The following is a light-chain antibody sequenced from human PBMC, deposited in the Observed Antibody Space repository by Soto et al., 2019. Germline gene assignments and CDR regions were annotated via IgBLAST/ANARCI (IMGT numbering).Light chain of an antibody. V-gene: IGLV2-11*01. CDR2: DVS. CDR3: CSYAGSYTWV. J-gene: IGLJ1*01. Sequence: QSALTQPRSVSGSPGQSVTISCTGTSSEVGGYNFVSWYQQHPGTAPKRMIYDVSKRPSGVPDRFSGSKSGNTASLTISGFQAEDEAYYYCCSYAGSYTWVFGTETKLTVL. CDR1: SSEVGGYNF.